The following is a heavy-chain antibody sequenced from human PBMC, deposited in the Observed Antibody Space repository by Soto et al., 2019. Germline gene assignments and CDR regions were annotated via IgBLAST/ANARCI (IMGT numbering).Heavy chain of an antibody. Sequence: QVQLVESGGGVVQPGRSLRLSCAASGFTFRIYAIHWVRQAPGKGLEWVAVTSYDGSNKYYADSVKGRFTISRDNSKNTLYLQMNSLRAEDTAVYYCATLAVAGEGSDYWGQGTLVTVSS. D-gene: IGHD6-19*01. J-gene: IGHJ4*02. CDR3: ATLAVAGEGSDY. CDR1: GFTFRIYA. V-gene: IGHV3-30-3*01. CDR2: TSYDGSNK.